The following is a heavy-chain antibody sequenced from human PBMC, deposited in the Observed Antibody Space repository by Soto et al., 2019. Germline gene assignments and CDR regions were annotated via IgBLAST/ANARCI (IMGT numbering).Heavy chain of an antibody. CDR2: ISSSSSYI. CDR3: ARDLGYSYGYYYYGMDV. Sequence: GGSLRLSCAASGFTFSSYSMNWVRQAPGKGLEWVSSISSSSSYIYYADSVKGRFTISRDSAKNSLYLQMNSLRAEDTAVYYCARDLGYSYGYYYYGMDVWGQGTTVTVSS. D-gene: IGHD5-18*01. V-gene: IGHV3-21*01. J-gene: IGHJ6*02. CDR1: GFTFSSYS.